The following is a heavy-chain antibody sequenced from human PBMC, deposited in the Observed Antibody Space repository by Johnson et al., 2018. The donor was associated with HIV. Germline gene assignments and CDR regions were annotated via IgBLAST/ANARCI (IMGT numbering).Heavy chain of an antibody. Sequence: EVQLVESGGGVVQPGSSLTLSCAASGFSFSNYAMHWVRQAPGKGLEWVSGISWNSGSIGYADSVKGRFTISRDNAKNSLFLQMNSLRGEDTGVYYCTTGVFHAFDMWGQGTMVTVSS. V-gene: IGHV3-9*01. CDR3: TTGVFHAFDM. D-gene: IGHD3-10*01. CDR1: GFSFSNYA. CDR2: ISWNSGSI. J-gene: IGHJ3*02.